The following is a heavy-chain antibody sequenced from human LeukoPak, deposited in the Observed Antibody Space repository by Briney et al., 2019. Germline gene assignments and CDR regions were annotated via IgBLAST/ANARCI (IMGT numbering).Heavy chain of an antibody. Sequence: GGSLRLSCAASGFTVSSNYMSWVRQAPGKGLEWVSVIYSGGSTYYADSVKGRFTISRDNSKNTLYLQMNSLRAEDTAVYYCARASSWTHPLDYWGQGTLVTVSS. J-gene: IGHJ4*02. CDR1: GFTVSSNY. CDR2: IYSGGST. CDR3: ARASSWTHPLDY. V-gene: IGHV3-53*01. D-gene: IGHD6-13*01.